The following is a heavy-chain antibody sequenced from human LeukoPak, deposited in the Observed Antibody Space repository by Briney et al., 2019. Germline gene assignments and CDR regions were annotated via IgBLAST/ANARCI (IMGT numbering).Heavy chain of an antibody. J-gene: IGHJ6*03. V-gene: IGHV3-20*04. D-gene: IGHD3-22*01. Sequence: GGSLRLSCAASGFSFSNHWMTWVRQAPGKGLEWVSGINWNGGSTGYADSVKGRFTISRDNAKNSLYLLMNSLGAEDTALYYCARAPMEDYDNYRYYMDVWGKGTTVTVSS. CDR3: ARAPMEDYDNYRYYMDV. CDR1: GFSFSNHW. CDR2: INWNGGST.